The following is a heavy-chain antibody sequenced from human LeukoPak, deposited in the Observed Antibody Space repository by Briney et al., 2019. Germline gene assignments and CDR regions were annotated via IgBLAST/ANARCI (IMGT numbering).Heavy chain of an antibody. J-gene: IGHJ5*02. CDR2: IKQDGSEK. D-gene: IGHD6-19*01. CDR3: ARIANSSGWPSWFDP. Sequence: GGSLRLSCAASGFTFSSYWMSWVRQAPGKGLEWVANIKQDGSEKYYVDSVKGRFTISRDNAKNSLYLQMNSLRAEDTAVYCCARIANSSGWPSWFDPWGQGTLVTVSS. V-gene: IGHV3-7*03. CDR1: GFTFSSYW.